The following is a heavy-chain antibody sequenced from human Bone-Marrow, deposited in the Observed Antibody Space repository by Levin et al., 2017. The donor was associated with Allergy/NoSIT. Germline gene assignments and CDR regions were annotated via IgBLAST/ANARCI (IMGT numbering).Heavy chain of an antibody. CDR2: INSDGSST. Sequence: PGGSLRLSCEASGFTFSSYWMHWVRQGPGKGLVWVSRINSDGSSTSYADSVKGRFTISRDNAKNTLYLQMNSLTAEDTAVYYCARAGYYSGSLVMNWFDPWGQGTLVTVSS. CDR1: GFTFSSYW. J-gene: IGHJ5*02. CDR3: ARAGYYSGSLVMNWFDP. V-gene: IGHV3-74*01. D-gene: IGHD1-26*01.